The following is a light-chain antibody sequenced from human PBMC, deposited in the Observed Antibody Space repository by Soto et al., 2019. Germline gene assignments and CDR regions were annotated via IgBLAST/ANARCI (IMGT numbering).Light chain of an antibody. CDR3: AALDDSLNGPYVV. J-gene: IGLJ2*01. Sequence: QAVVTQPPSASGTPGQRVTISCSGSSSNIGSNTVNWYQQLPGTAPKLLIYSNNQRPSGVPDRFSGSKSGTSASLAISGLQSEDEADYYCAALDDSLNGPYVVFGGGTKLTVL. V-gene: IGLV1-44*01. CDR2: SNN. CDR1: SSNIGSNT.